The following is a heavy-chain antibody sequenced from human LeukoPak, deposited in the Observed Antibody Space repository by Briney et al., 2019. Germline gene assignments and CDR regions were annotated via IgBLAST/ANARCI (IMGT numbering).Heavy chain of an antibody. CDR1: GYTFTSYG. J-gene: IGHJ3*02. Sequence: ASVKVSCKASGYTFTSYGISWVRQAPGQGLEWMGGLIPIYGSANYAQKFQGRVTITSDESTRTVYMELNSLRPEDSAVHYCAGFFYDNSGDAFDIWGQGTMVTVSS. CDR2: LIPIYGSA. D-gene: IGHD3-22*01. V-gene: IGHV1-69*13. CDR3: AGFFYDNSGDAFDI.